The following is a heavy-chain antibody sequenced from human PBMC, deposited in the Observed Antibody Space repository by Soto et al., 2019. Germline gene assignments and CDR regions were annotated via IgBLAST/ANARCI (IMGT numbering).Heavy chain of an antibody. CDR2: IIPIFGTA. D-gene: IGHD6-19*01. J-gene: IGHJ4*02. V-gene: IGHV1-69*13. CDR3: AREASGGWYYFDY. Sequence: GASVEVSCKASGGTFSSYAISWVRQAPGQGLEWMGGIIPIFGTANYAQKFQGRVTITADESTSTAYMELSSLRSEDTAVYYCAREASGGWYYFDYWGQGTLVTVSS. CDR1: GGTFSSYA.